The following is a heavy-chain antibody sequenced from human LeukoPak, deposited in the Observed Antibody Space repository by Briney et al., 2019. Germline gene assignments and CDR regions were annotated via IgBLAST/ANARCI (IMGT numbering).Heavy chain of an antibody. CDR1: GGSISSGGYY. J-gene: IGHJ4*02. V-gene: IGHV4-39*07. D-gene: IGHD6-19*01. CDR3: ARGPISGWFDY. Sequence: PSETLSLTCTVSGGSISSGGYYWSWIRQHPGKGLEWIGEINHSGSTNYNPSLKSRVTISVDTSKNQFSLKLSSVTAADTAVYYCARGPISGWFDYWGQGTLVTVSS. CDR2: INHSGST.